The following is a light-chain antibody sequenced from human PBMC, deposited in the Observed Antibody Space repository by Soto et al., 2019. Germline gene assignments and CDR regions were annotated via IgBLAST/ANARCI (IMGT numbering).Light chain of an antibody. V-gene: IGLV3-21*02. Sequence: SYELTQPPSVSVAPRQTARITCAGNIIGSKSVHWYQQKPGQAPVLVVYDDSARPSGIPERFSGSNSGNTATLTISRVGAGDEADYYCQVWDSSSDHGVFGGGTKLTVL. CDR1: IIGSKS. CDR2: DDS. CDR3: QVWDSSSDHGV. J-gene: IGLJ3*02.